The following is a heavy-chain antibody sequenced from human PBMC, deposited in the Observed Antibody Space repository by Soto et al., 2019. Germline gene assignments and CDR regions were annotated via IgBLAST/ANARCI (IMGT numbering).Heavy chain of an antibody. CDR3: ERVNIINMIVMVFDS. D-gene: IGHD3-22*01. CDR1: GGSISSGSYY. V-gene: IGHV4-31*03. Sequence: SETLSLTCTVSGGSISSGSYYWSWSRQRPGQGLEWIGYISYSGSTYYNPSLKSRLTISADTSKNQFALKLSSVTAADTAVYYCERVNIINMIVMVFDSWGQGTLVTVYS. CDR2: ISYSGST. J-gene: IGHJ5*01.